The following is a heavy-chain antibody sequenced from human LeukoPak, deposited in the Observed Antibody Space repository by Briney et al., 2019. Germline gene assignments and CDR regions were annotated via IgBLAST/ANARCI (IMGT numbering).Heavy chain of an antibody. CDR1: GFTFSSYS. D-gene: IGHD6-13*01. V-gene: IGHV3-21*01. CDR3: TRGGRSTSYYWEY. Sequence: GGSLRLSCAASGFTFSSYSINWVRQAPGKGLEWVSSISSSSSYIYYADSVKGRFTISRDNAKNSLYLQMNSLRAEDTAVYYCTRGGRSTSYYWEYWGQGTLVTVSS. J-gene: IGHJ4*02. CDR2: ISSSSSYI.